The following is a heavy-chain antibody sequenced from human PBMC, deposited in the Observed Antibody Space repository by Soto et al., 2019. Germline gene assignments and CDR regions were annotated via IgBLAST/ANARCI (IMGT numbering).Heavy chain of an antibody. Sequence: GGSLRLSCAASGFTFSSYAMHWVRQAPGKGLEWVAVISYDGSNKYYADSVKGRFTISRDNSKNTLYLQMNSLRAEDTAVYYCARAAGSYGDYYYYYGMDVWGQGTTVTVSS. CDR1: GFTFSSYA. V-gene: IGHV3-30-3*01. CDR2: ISYDGSNK. J-gene: IGHJ6*02. D-gene: IGHD4-17*01. CDR3: ARAAGSYGDYYYYYGMDV.